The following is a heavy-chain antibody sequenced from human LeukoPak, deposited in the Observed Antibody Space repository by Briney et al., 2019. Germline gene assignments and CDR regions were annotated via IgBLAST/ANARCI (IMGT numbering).Heavy chain of an antibody. J-gene: IGHJ4*02. CDR2: INHSGST. V-gene: IGHV4-34*01. Sequence: SETLSLTCADYGGSFSGYYWSWIRQPPGKGLEWIGEINHSGSTNYNPSLKSRVTISVDTSKNQFSLKLSSVTAADTAVYYCARTRGYSYGPLFDYWGQGTLVTVSS. CDR3: ARTRGYSYGPLFDY. D-gene: IGHD5-18*01. CDR1: GGSFSGYY.